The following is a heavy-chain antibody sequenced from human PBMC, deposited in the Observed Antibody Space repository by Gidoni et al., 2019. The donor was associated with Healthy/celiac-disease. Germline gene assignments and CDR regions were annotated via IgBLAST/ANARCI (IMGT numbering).Heavy chain of an antibody. CDR3: ARGALYYYGHYGMDV. Sequence: EVQLVESGGGLVQPGGSLRLSCAASGFTFSSYSMNWVRQAPGTGLEWVSYISSSSSTIYYADSVKGRFTISRDNAKNSLYLQMNSLRDEDTAVYYCARGALYYYGHYGMDVWGQGTTVTVSS. CDR2: ISSSSSTI. D-gene: IGHD3-10*01. J-gene: IGHJ6*02. V-gene: IGHV3-48*02. CDR1: GFTFSSYS.